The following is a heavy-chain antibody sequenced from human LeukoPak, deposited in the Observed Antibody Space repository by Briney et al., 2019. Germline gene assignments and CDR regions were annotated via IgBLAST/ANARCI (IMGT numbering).Heavy chain of an antibody. CDR2: IKSKTDGGTT. Sequence: GGSLRLSRAASGFTFSSYGMSWVRQAPGKGLEWVGRIKSKTDGGTTDYVAPVKGRFTISRDDSKNTLYLQMNSLKTEDTAVYYCTTDPAPRYDSSGYYYGNLDYWGQGTLVTVSS. CDR1: GFTFSSYG. CDR3: TTDPAPRYDSSGYYYGNLDY. J-gene: IGHJ4*02. D-gene: IGHD3-22*01. V-gene: IGHV3-15*01.